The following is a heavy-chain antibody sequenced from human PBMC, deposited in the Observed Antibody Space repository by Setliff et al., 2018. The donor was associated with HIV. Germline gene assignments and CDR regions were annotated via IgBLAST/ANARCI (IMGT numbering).Heavy chain of an antibody. CDR1: GFTFSDHY. V-gene: IGHV3-74*01. CDR2: INTDGSST. D-gene: IGHD3-10*01. J-gene: IGHJ6*02. Sequence: GVLRLSCAASGFTFSDHYMDWVRQAPGKGLVWVSRINTDGSSTSYADSVKGRFTISRDNAKNTLYLQMNSLRAEDTAVYYCARGVRGVVNGMDVWGQGTTVTVSS. CDR3: ARGVRGVVNGMDV.